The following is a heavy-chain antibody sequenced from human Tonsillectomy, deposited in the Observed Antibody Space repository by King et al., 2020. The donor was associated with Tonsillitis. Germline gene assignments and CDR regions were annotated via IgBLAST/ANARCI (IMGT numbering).Heavy chain of an antibody. CDR3: ARDGGAWVYYDILTGYPTSNWFDP. V-gene: IGHV3-23*03. J-gene: IGHJ5*02. Sequence: QLVQSGGGLVQPGGSLRLSCAASGFTFSSYAMSWVRQAPGKGLEWVSVIYSGGSSTYYADSVKGRFTISRDNSKNTLYLQMNSLRAEDTAVYYCARDGGAWVYYDILTGYPTSNWFDPWGQGTLVTVSS. CDR1: GFTFSSYA. CDR2: IYSGGSST. D-gene: IGHD3-9*01.